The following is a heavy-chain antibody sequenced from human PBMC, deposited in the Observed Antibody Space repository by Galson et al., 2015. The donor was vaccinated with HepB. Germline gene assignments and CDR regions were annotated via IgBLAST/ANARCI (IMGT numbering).Heavy chain of an antibody. CDR1: GYSFSTYW. V-gene: IGHV5-51*01. D-gene: IGHD2-2*01. Sequence: QSGAEVKKPGESLKISCKGSGYSFSTYWIAWVRQMPGKGLEWMGIIYPGDSDTAYSPSFQGQVTFSADKSISTAYLQWGSLKASDTAMYYCARLTDQGLVDRFFDNWGQGTLVTVPS. J-gene: IGHJ4*02. CDR2: IYPGDSDT. CDR3: ARLTDQGLVDRFFDN.